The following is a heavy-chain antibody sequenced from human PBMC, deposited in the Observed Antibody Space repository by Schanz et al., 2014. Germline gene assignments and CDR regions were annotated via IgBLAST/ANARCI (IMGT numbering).Heavy chain of an antibody. J-gene: IGHJ3*02. CDR2: ISYDGSNK. D-gene: IGHD7-27*01. CDR1: GFTFSNYI. Sequence: QVQLVESGGGVVQPGGSLRLSCAASGFTFSNYIMHWVRQAPGKGLDWVATISYDGSNKYYGDSVKGRFTISRDNAKNSLYLEMTSLRGEDTAVYYCARENLNWEAFDIWGQGTVVTVSS. V-gene: IGHV3-30*04. CDR3: ARENLNWEAFDI.